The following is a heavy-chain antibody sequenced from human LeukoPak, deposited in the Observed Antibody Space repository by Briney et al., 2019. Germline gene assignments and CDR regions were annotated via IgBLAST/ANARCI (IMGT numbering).Heavy chain of an antibody. CDR1: GGSISSGSYY. D-gene: IGHD6-19*01. CDR2: IYTSGST. Sequence: SETLSLTCTVSGGSISSGSYYWSWIRQPAGKGLEWIGRIYTSGSTNYNPSLKSRVTISVDTSKNQFSLKLSSVTAADTAVYYCARRSGWRVWFDPWGQGTLVTVSS. CDR3: ARRSGWRVWFDP. V-gene: IGHV4-61*02. J-gene: IGHJ5*02.